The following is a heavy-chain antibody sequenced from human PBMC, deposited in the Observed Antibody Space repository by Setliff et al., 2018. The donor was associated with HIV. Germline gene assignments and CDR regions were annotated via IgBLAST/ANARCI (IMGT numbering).Heavy chain of an antibody. V-gene: IGHV4-61*09. CDR3: AREDMSHWSGFLYESSWFDT. D-gene: IGHD3-3*01. CDR1: GASITSGSFY. Sequence: PSETLSLTCSVPGASITSGSFYWTWIRKPAGKGLEWIGHTYTNGRLNYNPSLQSRVAISMDTSRNRFSLTLSSVTAAHTAVYFCAREDMSHWSGFLYESSWFDTWGRGILVTVSS. CDR2: TYTNGRL. J-gene: IGHJ5*02.